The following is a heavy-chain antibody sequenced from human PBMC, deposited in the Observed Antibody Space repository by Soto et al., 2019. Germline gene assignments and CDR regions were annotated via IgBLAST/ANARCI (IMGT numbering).Heavy chain of an antibody. CDR3: ARDFVTTVTTSSFDY. CDR2: ISSSSSTV. D-gene: IGHD4-17*01. V-gene: IGHV3-48*02. CDR1: GFTFTRYS. Sequence: EVQLVESGGGLVQPGGSLRLSCAASGFTFTRYSMNWDRQAPGKGLEWVSYISSSSSTVYYADSVKGRFTISRDNAKKSLYLQMNSLRDEDTSVYYCARDFVTTVTTSSFDYWGQGTLVTVSS. J-gene: IGHJ4*02.